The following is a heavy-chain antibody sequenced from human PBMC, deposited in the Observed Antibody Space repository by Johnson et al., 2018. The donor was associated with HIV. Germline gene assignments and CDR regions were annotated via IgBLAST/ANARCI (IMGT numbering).Heavy chain of an antibody. J-gene: IGHJ3*02. CDR3: ARGRGYGAERGALDN. CDR2: ISYDGSNK. Sequence: QVHLVESGGALVKPGGSLRLSCAASGFTFSNAWMNWVRQAPGKGLEWVAVISYDGSNKYYADSVKGRFTISRDNSKNTLYLQMNSLRAEDTAVYYCARGRGYGAERGALDNWGQGTMVTVSA. V-gene: IGHV3-30*03. D-gene: IGHD4-17*01. CDR1: GFTFSNAW.